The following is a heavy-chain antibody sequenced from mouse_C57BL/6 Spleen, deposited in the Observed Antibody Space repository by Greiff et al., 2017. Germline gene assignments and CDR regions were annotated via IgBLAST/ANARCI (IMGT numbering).Heavy chain of an antibody. CDR1: GYTFTDYE. V-gene: IGHV1-15*01. J-gene: IGHJ3*01. CDR2: IDPETGGT. CDR3: TRWSTTVVERAWFAY. Sequence: QAQLKESGAELVRPGASVTLSCKASGYTFTDYEMHWVKQTPVHGLEWIGAIDPETGGTAYNQKFKGKAILTADKSSSTAYMELRSLTSEDSAVYYCTRWSTTVVERAWFAYWGQGTLVTVSA. D-gene: IGHD1-1*01.